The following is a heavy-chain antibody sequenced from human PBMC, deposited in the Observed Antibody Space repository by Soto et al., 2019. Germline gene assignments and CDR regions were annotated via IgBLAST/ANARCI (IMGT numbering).Heavy chain of an antibody. Sequence: DVRLLESGGGLVQPGGSLRLSCAACGFAFSSYAMSWVRQAPGKGLEWVSTISGSGGGTYYADSMKGRFTISRDNSKNTLYLQMYSLRVEDTAVYYCARESDHWGQGTLVTVSS. CDR3: ARESDH. J-gene: IGHJ4*02. CDR2: ISGSGGGT. CDR1: GFAFSSYA. V-gene: IGHV3-23*01.